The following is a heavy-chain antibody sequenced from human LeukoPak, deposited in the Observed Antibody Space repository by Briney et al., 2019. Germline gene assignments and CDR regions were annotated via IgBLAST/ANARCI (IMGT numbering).Heavy chain of an antibody. CDR3: ARDFGDSSGQFFYWYFDL. J-gene: IGHJ2*01. CDR1: GFTFSTYA. V-gene: IGHV3-23*01. Sequence: SGGSLRLSCVVSGFTFSTYAMSWVRQAPGEGLEWVSGLSDRGDNTIYADSVKGRFAISRDNSKNTVFLHMNSLRAEDTAVYYCARDFGDSSGQFFYWYFDLWGRGTLVTVSS. D-gene: IGHD3-22*01. CDR2: LSDRGDNT.